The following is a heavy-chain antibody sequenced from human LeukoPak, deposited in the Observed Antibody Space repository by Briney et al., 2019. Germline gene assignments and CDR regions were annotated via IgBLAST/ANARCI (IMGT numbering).Heavy chain of an antibody. CDR3: ASFPYYGSGSYSPSSHY. CDR1: GLTFSDFW. V-gene: IGHV3-7*01. Sequence: GGSLRLSCVVSGLTFSDFWMSWVRQAPGKGLEWVGNVRQDGGENYYVDSVKGRFTISRDNDKKSLYLQMNSLRVEDTAVYYYASFPYYGSGSYSPSSHYWGQGTLVTVSS. J-gene: IGHJ4*02. CDR2: VRQDGGEN. D-gene: IGHD3-10*01.